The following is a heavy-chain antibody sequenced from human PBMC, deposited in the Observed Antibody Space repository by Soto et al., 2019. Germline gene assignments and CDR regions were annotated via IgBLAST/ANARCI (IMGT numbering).Heavy chain of an antibody. J-gene: IGHJ5*02. CDR1: GGSISNYY. CDR3: ASWGNWFDP. D-gene: IGHD7-27*01. Sequence: SETLSLTCNVSGGSISNYYWTWVRQSPEKGLEWIGYMYYNGNINYNPSLKSRVTISIDTSKNQFSLTLKSVPAADTAVYYCASWGNWFDPWGQGVLVTVSS. CDR2: MYYNGNI. V-gene: IGHV4-59*01.